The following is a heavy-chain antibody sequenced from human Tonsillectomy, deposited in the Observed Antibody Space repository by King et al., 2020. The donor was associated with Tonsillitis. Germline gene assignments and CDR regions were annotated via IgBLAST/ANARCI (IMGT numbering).Heavy chain of an antibody. Sequence: QLVQSGAEVKKPGASVKVSCKASGYTFTGYFMHWVRQAHGQGHEWMGWINPNSGGTNYAQKFQGRVTMTRDTSINTAYMELSRLTSDDTAVYYCARDRCSSNSCYTEFNCWGQGTLVTVSS. D-gene: IGHD2-2*02. V-gene: IGHV1-2*02. J-gene: IGHJ4*02. CDR2: INPNSGGT. CDR3: ARDRCSSNSCYTEFNC. CDR1: GYTFTGYF.